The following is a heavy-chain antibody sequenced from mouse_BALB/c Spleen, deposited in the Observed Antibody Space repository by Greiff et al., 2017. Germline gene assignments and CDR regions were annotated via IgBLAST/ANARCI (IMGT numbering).Heavy chain of an antibody. CDR2: ISSGSSTI. V-gene: IGHV5-17*02. CDR3: ARSGNSLLRLNYFDY. J-gene: IGHJ2*01. CDR1: GFTFSSFG. Sequence: EVKLVESGGGLVQPGGSRKLSCAASGFTFSSFGMHWVRQAPEKGLEWVAYISSGSSTIYYADTVKGRFTISRDNPKNTLFLQMTSLRSEDTAMYYCARSGNSLLRLNYFDYWGQGTTLTVSS. D-gene: IGHD1-2*01.